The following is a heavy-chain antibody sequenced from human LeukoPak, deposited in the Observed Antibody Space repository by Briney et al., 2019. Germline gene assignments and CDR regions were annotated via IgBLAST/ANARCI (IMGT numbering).Heavy chain of an antibody. D-gene: IGHD5-18*01. V-gene: IGHV4-34*01. J-gene: IGHJ4*02. CDR2: INRSGST. CDR3: ARRTGSYGA. CDR1: GGSFSGYY. Sequence: SETLSLTCAVYGGSFSGYYWSWIRQPPGKGLEWIGEINRSGSTNYNPSLKSRVTISVDTSKNQFSLKLSSVTAADTAVYYCARRTGSYGAWGQGTLVTVSS.